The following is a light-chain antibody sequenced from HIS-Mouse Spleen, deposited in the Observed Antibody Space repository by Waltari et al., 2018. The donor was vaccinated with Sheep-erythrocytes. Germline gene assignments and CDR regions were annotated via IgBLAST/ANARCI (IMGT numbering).Light chain of an antibody. J-gene: IGLJ1*01. CDR1: SSDVGGYNY. CDR3: CSYAGSYNHV. Sequence: QSALTQPRSVSGSPGQSVTISCTGTSSDVGGYNYVYWYQQHPGKAPKLMIYDVSKRPSGVPDRFSGSKSGNTASLTISGLQDEDEADYYCCSYAGSYNHVFATGTKVTVL. CDR2: DVS. V-gene: IGLV2-11*01.